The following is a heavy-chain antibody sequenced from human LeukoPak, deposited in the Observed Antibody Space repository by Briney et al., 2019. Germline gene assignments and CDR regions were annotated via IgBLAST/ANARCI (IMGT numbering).Heavy chain of an antibody. D-gene: IGHD3-3*01. CDR2: IYYSGST. J-gene: IGHJ3*02. CDR1: GGSISSGDYY. V-gene: IGHV4-30-4*01. CDR3: ASATGTYYDFWSGHNAFDI. Sequence: PSETLSLTCTVSGGSISSGDYYWSWIRQPPGKGLEWIGYIYYSGSTYYNPSLKSRVTISVDTSKNQFSLKLSSVTAADTAVYYCASATGTYYDFWSGHNAFDIWGQGTMVTVSS.